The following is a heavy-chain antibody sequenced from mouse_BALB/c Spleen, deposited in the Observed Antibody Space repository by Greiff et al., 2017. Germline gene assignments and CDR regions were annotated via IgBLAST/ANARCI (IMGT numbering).Heavy chain of an antibody. CDR3: ASRGYYGRAWFAY. J-gene: IGHJ3*01. CDR2: INPDSSTI. D-gene: IGHD1-1*02. V-gene: IGHV4-1*02. Sequence: EVQLQESGGGLVQPGGSLKLSCAASGFDFSRYWMSWVRQAPGKGLEWIGEINPDSSTINYTPSLKDKFIISRDNAKNTLYLQMSKVRSEDTALYYCASRGYYGRAWFAYWGQGTLVTVSA. CDR1: GFDFSRYW.